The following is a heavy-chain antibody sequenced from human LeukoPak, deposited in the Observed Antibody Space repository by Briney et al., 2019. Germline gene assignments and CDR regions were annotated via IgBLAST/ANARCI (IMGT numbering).Heavy chain of an antibody. Sequence: GGSLRLSCAASGFTVSSNYMSWVRQAPGKGLEWVSVIYSGGSTYYADSVKGRFTISRDNSKDTLYLQMNSLRAEDTAVYYCATLPTYYYDSSGYYTDYWGQGTLVTVSS. CDR2: IYSGGST. V-gene: IGHV3-53*01. D-gene: IGHD3-22*01. J-gene: IGHJ4*02. CDR1: GFTVSSNY. CDR3: ATLPTYYYDSSGYYTDY.